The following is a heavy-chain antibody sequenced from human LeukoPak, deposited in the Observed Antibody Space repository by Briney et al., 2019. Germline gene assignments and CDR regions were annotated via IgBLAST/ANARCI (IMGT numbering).Heavy chain of an antibody. V-gene: IGHV3-9*01. Sequence: SGGSLRLSCAASGFTFSSYAMHWVRQAPGKGLEWVSGISWNSGSIGYADSVKGRFTISRDNAKNSLYLQMNSLRAEDTALYYCAKDYSGYDYQDAFDIWGQGTMVTVSS. D-gene: IGHD5-12*01. CDR1: GFTFSSYA. J-gene: IGHJ3*02. CDR2: ISWNSGSI. CDR3: AKDYSGYDYQDAFDI.